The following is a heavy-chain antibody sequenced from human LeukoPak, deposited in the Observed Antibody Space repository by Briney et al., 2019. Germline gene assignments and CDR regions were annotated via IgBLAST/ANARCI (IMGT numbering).Heavy chain of an antibody. CDR1: GGSFSGYY. V-gene: IGHV4-34*01. Sequence: SETLSLTCAVYGGSFSGYYWSWIRQPPGKGLEWIGEINHSGSTNYNPSLKSRVTISVDTSKNLFSLKLSSVTAADTAVYYCASLRILTAYPTRATFKNWGQGTLVTVSS. J-gene: IGHJ4*02. D-gene: IGHD3-9*01. CDR3: ASLRILTAYPTRATFKN. CDR2: INHSGST.